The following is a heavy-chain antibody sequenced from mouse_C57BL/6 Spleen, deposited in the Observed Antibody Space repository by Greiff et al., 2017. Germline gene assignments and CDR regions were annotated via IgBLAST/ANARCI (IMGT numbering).Heavy chain of an antibody. CDR2: IDPSAGYT. CDR1: GYTFTSYW. D-gene: IGHD1-1*01. CDR3: ARCTTDWSCDV. V-gene: IGHV1-69*01. Sequence: QVQLQQPGAELVMPGASVKLSCKASGYTFTSYWMNWVKQRPGQGLEWIGEIDPSAGYTNYNQKFKGKSTLTVDKSSSTAYMQLSSLTSEDSAVYYCARCTTDWSCDVWGTGTTVTVSS. J-gene: IGHJ1*03.